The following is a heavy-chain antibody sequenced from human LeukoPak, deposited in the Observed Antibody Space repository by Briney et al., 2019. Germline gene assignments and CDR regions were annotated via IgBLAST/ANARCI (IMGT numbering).Heavy chain of an antibody. Sequence: SETLSLTCAVSGYSISSGYYWGWIRPPPGKGLEWIRIIYHSGSTYYNPSLKSRVTISVDTSKNQFSPKLSSVTAADTAVYYCAVLFTIFGVVSSDAFDIWGQGTMVTVSS. CDR3: AVLFTIFGVVSSDAFDI. V-gene: IGHV4-38-2*01. CDR1: GYSISSGYY. J-gene: IGHJ3*02. D-gene: IGHD3-3*01. CDR2: IYHSGST.